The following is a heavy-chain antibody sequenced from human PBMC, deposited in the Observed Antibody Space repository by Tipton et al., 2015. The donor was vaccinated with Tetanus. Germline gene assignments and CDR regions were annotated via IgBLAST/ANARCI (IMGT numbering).Heavy chain of an antibody. CDR3: ARVGGRSSGGVQRDY. Sequence: SLRLSCAASGFTFSSYEMNWVRQAPGKGLEWVSYISSSGSTIYYADSVKGRFTISRDNAKNSLYLQMNSLRAEDTAVYYCARVGGRSSGGVQRDYWGQGTLVTVSS. CDR2: ISSSGSTI. D-gene: IGHD6-25*01. V-gene: IGHV3-48*03. J-gene: IGHJ4*02. CDR1: GFTFSSYE.